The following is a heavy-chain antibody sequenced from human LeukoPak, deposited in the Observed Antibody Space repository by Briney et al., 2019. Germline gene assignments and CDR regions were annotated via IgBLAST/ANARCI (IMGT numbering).Heavy chain of an antibody. CDR1: GYTFTGYY. CDR3: ARDDCSSTSCPQGHLFDP. V-gene: IGHV1-2*02. Sequence: GASVKVSCKASGYTFTGYYMHWVRQAPGQGLEWMGWINPNSGGTNYAQKFQGRVTMTRDTSISTAYMELSRLRSDDTAVYYCARDDCSSTSCPQGHLFDPWGQGTLVTVSS. J-gene: IGHJ5*02. CDR2: INPNSGGT. D-gene: IGHD2-2*01.